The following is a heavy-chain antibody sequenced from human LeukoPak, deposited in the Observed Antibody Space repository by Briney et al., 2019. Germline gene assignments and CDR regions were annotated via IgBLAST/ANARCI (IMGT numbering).Heavy chain of an antibody. J-gene: IGHJ4*02. CDR3: AKGRNEDGDAALNY. D-gene: IGHD4-17*01. V-gene: IGHV3-23*01. CDR1: GFTFSSYA. CDR2: ISGSGDNT. Sequence: PGGSLRLSCAASGFTFSSYAMSWVRQAPGKGLEWVSSISGSGDNTFYADSVKGRFTISRDNSKNTLYLQMNILRAEDTAAYHCAKGRNEDGDAALNYWGQGTLVTVSS.